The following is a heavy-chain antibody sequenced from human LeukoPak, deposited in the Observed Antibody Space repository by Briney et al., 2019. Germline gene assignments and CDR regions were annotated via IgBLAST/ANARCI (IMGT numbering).Heavy chain of an antibody. CDR2: IKQDGSEK. Sequence: TGGSLRLSCAASGFTFSSYWMSWVRQAPGKGLEWVANIKQDGSEKYYVDSVKGRFTISRDNAKNSLYLRMNSLRAEDTAVYYCARDVDTAMVSYFDYWGQGTLVTVSS. CDR3: ARDVDTAMVSYFDY. V-gene: IGHV3-7*01. CDR1: GFTFSSYW. D-gene: IGHD5-18*01. J-gene: IGHJ4*02.